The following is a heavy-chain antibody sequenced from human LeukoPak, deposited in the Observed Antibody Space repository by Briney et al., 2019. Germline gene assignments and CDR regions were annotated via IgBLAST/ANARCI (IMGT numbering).Heavy chain of an antibody. D-gene: IGHD3-22*01. CDR2: FYYSGST. CDR1: ADPISIGGDY. V-gene: IGHV4-31*03. J-gene: IGHJ4*02. CDR3: AREMGLCYDGSSPHGAFYY. Sequence: PSQTLSLTCTVSADPISIGGDYGSWIRKHSGKGQEWTGYFYYSGSTYYDPSLNSRITIAVDTFKNQFSLKLSSVTAADTAVDYCAREMGLCYDGSSPHGAFYYWGKGTLVTVS.